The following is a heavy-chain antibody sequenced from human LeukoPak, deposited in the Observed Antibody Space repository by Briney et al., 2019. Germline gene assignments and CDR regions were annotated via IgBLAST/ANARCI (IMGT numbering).Heavy chain of an antibody. D-gene: IGHD2-21*01. CDR2: IKSKTGGGTT. CDR1: GFTFSNAW. J-gene: IGHJ4*02. V-gene: IGHV3-15*01. CDR3: TTEGFCGGDCYGY. Sequence: GGSLRLSCAASGFTFSNAWMSWVRQAPGKGLEWVGRIKSKTGGGTTDYAAPVKGRFTISRDDSKNTLYLQMNSLKTEDTAVYYCTTEGFCGGDCYGYWGQGTLVTVSS.